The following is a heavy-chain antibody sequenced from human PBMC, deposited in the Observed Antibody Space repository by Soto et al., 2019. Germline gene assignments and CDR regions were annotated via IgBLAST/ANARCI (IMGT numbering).Heavy chain of an antibody. CDR1: GGTFSSYT. V-gene: IGHV1-69*02. D-gene: IGHD1-26*01. Sequence: QVQLVQSGAEVKKPGSAVKVSCKASGGTFSSYTISWVRQAPGQGLEWMGRIIPILGIANYAQKFQGRVTITADKSTSTAYMELSSLRSEDTAVYYCARGSVGRTGDYWGQGTLVTVSS. CDR3: ARGSVGRTGDY. J-gene: IGHJ4*02. CDR2: IIPILGIA.